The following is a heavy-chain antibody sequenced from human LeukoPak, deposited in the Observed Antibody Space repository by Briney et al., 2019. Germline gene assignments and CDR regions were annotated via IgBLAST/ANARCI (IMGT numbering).Heavy chain of an antibody. CDR3: GRENREGSGSYQIGEYLQH. D-gene: IGHD3-10*01. V-gene: IGHV3-53*01. Sequence: GGSLRLSCAASGFTVSSNYMSWVRQAPGKGLEWVSVIYSGGSTYYADSVKGRFTISRDNSKNTLYIQMNSMKAEDPAVYYCGRENREGSGSYQIGEYLQHWGQGTLVTVSS. CDR1: GFTVSSNY. J-gene: IGHJ1*01. CDR2: IYSGGST.